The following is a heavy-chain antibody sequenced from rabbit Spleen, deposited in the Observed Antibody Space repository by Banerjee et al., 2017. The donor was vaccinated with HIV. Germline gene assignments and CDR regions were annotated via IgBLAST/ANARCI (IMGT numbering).Heavy chain of an antibody. V-gene: IGHV1S40*01. CDR1: GFDFTSTFY. J-gene: IGHJ4*01. Sequence: QSLEESGGDLVKPGASLTLTCKASGFDFTSTFYMCWVRQAPGKGLEWIGCIDTGSGDTAYATWAKGRFTISKTSSTTVTLQMTRLTAADTATYFCARTGADSDVTYFGLWGQGTLVTVS. D-gene: IGHD4-2*01. CDR2: IDTGSGDT. CDR3: ARTGADSDVTYFGL.